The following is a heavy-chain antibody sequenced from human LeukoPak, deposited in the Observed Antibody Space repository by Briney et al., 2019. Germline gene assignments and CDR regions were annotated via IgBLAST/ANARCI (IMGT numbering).Heavy chain of an antibody. CDR1: GGSISSGGYY. D-gene: IGHD4-17*01. Sequence: SETLSLTCTVSGGSISSGGYYWSWIRQHPGKGLEWIGYIYYSGSTYYNPSLKSRVTISVDTSKNQFSLKLSPVTAADTAVYYCAGDLAGYGDSQLFDPWGQGTLVTVSS. V-gene: IGHV4-31*03. CDR3: AGDLAGYGDSQLFDP. CDR2: IYYSGST. J-gene: IGHJ5*02.